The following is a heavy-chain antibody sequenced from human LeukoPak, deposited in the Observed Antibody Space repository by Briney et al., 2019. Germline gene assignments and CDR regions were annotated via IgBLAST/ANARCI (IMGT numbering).Heavy chain of an antibody. V-gene: IGHV3-9*02. J-gene: IGHJ4*02. CDR3: AKRGQGFDY. CDR2: ISRNSDSI. D-gene: IGHD3-10*01. Sequence: GRSLRLSCAASGLRSDDYGMHWVRQAPGKGLEWVSGISRNSDSIAYADSVRGRFTISRDNAKNSLYLQMNSLRADDTAFYYCAKRGQGFDYWGQGTLVTVSS. CDR1: GLRSDDYG.